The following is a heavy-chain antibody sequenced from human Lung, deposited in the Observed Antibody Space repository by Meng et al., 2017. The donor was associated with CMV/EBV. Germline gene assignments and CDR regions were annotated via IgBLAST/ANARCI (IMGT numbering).Heavy chain of an antibody. CDR1: GGSISSSSYY. Sequence: GSLRLXCTVSGGSISSSSYYWGWIRQPPGKGLEWIGSIYYSGSTYYNPSLKSRVTISVDTSKNQFSRKLSSVTAADTAVYYCARGAYYDSSGYDDWFDPWGQGXLVTVSS. CDR2: IYYSGST. V-gene: IGHV4-39*07. J-gene: IGHJ5*02. D-gene: IGHD3-22*01. CDR3: ARGAYYDSSGYDDWFDP.